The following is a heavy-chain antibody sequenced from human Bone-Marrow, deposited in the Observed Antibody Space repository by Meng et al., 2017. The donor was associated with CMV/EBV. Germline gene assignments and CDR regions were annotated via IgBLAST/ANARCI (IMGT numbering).Heavy chain of an antibody. D-gene: IGHD2-2*02. CDR1: GFTFSTYS. V-gene: IGHV3-21*01. CDR3: AGRDCSSPDCYMMYFQH. CDR2: ISSNGKYM. Sequence: GESLKISCAASGFTFSTYSMNWVRQAPGKGLEWVASISSNGKYMYYADSQKGRFTVSRDNAKNSLYLQMDNLRAEDTAVYYCAGRDCSSPDCYMMYFQHWGQGTRVTGSS. J-gene: IGHJ1*01.